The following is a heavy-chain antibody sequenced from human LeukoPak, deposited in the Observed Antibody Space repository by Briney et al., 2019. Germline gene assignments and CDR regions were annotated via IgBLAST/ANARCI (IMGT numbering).Heavy chain of an antibody. CDR1: GFTFSSYG. V-gene: IGHV3-30*02. CDR2: IRYDASNK. Sequence: TGGSLRLSCAASGFTFSSYGMHWVRQAPGKGLERVAFIRYDASNKYYADSVKGRFTISRYNSKNTLYLQMNSLRAEDTAVYYCAKIRVGGSYASSWGQGTLVTVSS. CDR3: AKIRVGGSYASS. J-gene: IGHJ4*02. D-gene: IGHD2-2*01.